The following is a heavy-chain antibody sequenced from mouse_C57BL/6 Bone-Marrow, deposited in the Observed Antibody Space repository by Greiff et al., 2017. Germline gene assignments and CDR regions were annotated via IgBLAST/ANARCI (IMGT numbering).Heavy chain of an antibody. CDR1: GFTFSSYA. CDR3: ARPYSNSFAY. Sequence: DVMLVESGGGLVKPGGSLKLSCAASGFTFSSYAMSWVRQTPEQRLEWVATISDGGSYTYYPDNVKGRFTISRDNAKNNLYLQMSHLKSEDTAVYYCARPYSNSFAYWGQGTLVTVSA. J-gene: IGHJ3*01. D-gene: IGHD2-5*01. V-gene: IGHV5-4*03. CDR2: ISDGGSYT.